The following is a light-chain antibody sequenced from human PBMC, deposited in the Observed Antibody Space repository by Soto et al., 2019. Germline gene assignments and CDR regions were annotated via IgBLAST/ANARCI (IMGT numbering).Light chain of an antibody. CDR2: EVS. V-gene: IGLV2-14*01. CDR3: SSYTSSSTLNVV. CDR1: SSDVGGYNY. Sequence: QAVVTQPASVSGSPGQSITISCTGTSSDVGGYNYVSWYQQHPGKAPKLMIYEVSNRPSGVSNRFSGSKSGNTASLTISGLQAEDEADYYCSSYTSSSTLNVVFGGGTQLTVL. J-gene: IGLJ2*01.